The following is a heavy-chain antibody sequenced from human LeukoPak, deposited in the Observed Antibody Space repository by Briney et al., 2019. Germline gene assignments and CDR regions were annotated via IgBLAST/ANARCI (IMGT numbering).Heavy chain of an antibody. Sequence: PGGSLRLSCAASGFTFGSYEMNWVRQAPGKGLEWVSYISSSGSTIYYADSVKGRFTISRDNAKNSLYLQMNSLRAEDTAVYYCARRTMVRGVPFYYYYYMDVWGKGTTVTISS. CDR3: ARRTMVRGVPFYYYYYMDV. V-gene: IGHV3-48*03. CDR1: GFTFGSYE. J-gene: IGHJ6*03. CDR2: ISSSGSTI. D-gene: IGHD3-10*01.